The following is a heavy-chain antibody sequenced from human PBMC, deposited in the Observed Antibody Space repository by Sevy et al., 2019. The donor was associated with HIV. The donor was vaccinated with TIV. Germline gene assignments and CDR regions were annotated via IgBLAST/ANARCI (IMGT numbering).Heavy chain of an antibody. J-gene: IGHJ6*02. V-gene: IGHV3-30*18. CDR1: GFTFSSYG. D-gene: IGHD3-22*01. CDR2: ISYDGCNK. Sequence: GGSLRLSCAASGFTFSSYGMHWVRQAPGKGLEWVAVISYDGCNKYYADSVKGRFTISRDNSKNTLYLQMNSLRAEDTAVYYCAKDRGYYYDSSGYYGSYYYYGMDVSGQGTSVTVSS. CDR3: AKDRGYYYDSSGYYGSYYYYGMDV.